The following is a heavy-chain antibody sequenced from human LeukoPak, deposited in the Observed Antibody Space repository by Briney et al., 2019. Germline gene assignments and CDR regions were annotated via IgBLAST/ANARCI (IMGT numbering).Heavy chain of an antibody. CDR2: IYYSGST. CDR1: GGSISSYY. Sequence: SETLSLTCTVSGGSISSYYWSWIRQPPGKGLEWIGYIYYSGSTNYNPSLKSRVTISVDTSKNQFSLKLSSVTAADTAVYYCARAGYSSSWDYYYYHGMDVWGQGTTVTVSS. V-gene: IGHV4-59*01. J-gene: IGHJ6*02. CDR3: ARAGYSSSWDYYYYHGMDV. D-gene: IGHD6-13*01.